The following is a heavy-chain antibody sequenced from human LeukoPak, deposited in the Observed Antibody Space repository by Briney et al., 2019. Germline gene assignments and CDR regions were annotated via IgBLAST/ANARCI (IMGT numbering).Heavy chain of an antibody. J-gene: IGHJ4*02. D-gene: IGHD3-10*01. CDR1: GGSISSSSYY. Sequence: SSETLSLTCTVSGGSISSSSYYWGWIRQPPGKGLEWIGSIYYSGSTYYNPSLKSRVTISVDTSKNQFSLKLSSVTAADTAVYYCARLGITMVRGVMRYFDYWGQGTLVTVSS. CDR3: ARLGITMVRGVMRYFDY. V-gene: IGHV4-39*01. CDR2: IYYSGST.